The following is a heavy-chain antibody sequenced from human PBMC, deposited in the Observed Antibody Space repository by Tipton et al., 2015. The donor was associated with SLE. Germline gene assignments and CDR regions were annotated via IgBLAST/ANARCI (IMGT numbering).Heavy chain of an antibody. CDR2: ISSSSSYI. Sequence: SLRLSCAASGFTFSSYSMNWVRQAPGKGLEWVSSISSSSSYIYYADSVKGRFTTSRDNAKNSLYLQMNSLRAEDTAVYYCARDRPYYGSAFDYWGQGTLVTVSS. CDR1: GFTFSSYS. J-gene: IGHJ4*02. CDR3: ARDRPYYGSAFDY. D-gene: IGHD3-10*01. V-gene: IGHV3-21*01.